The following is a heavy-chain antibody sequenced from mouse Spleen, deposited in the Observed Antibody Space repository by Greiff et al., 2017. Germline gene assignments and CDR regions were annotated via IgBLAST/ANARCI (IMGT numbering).Heavy chain of an antibody. D-gene: IGHD2-1*01. CDR2: IDPSDSYT. J-gene: IGHJ4*01. CDR1: GYTFTSYW. V-gene: IGHV1-59*01. CDR3: ARGGGNYVGMDY. Sequence: VQLQQPGAELVRPGTSVKLSCKASGYTFTSYWMHWVKQRPGQGLEWIGVIDPSDSYTNYNQKFKGKATLTVDTSSSTAYMQLSSLTSEDSAVYYCARGGGNYVGMDYWGQGTSVTVSS.